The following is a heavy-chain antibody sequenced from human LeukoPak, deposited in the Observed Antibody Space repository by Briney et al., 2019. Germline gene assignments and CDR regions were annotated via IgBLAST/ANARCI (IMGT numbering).Heavy chain of an antibody. J-gene: IGHJ4*02. CDR2: IYYSGST. CDR1: GGSISSSSYY. V-gene: IGHV4-39*01. D-gene: IGHD3-3*01. Sequence: NPSETLSLTCTVSGGSISSSSYYWGWIRQPPGKGLEWIGSIYYSGSTYYNPSLKSRVTISVDTSKNQFSLKLSSVTAADTAVYYCARGSDFWSGYAFDYWGQGTLVTVSS. CDR3: ARGSDFWSGYAFDY.